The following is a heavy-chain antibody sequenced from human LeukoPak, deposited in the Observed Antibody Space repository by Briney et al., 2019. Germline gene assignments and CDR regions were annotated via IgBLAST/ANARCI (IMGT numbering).Heavy chain of an antibody. CDR1: GSTFTRCG. CDR3: ARDDHYDYVWGSYRPANWFDP. D-gene: IGHD3-16*02. V-gene: IGHV1-18*01. J-gene: IGHJ5*02. Sequence: ASVKVSCKASGSTFTRCGISWGRRSPGQGLGWLGWLSVYNVNTNYAQKLQGRVTMTTDTSTSTAYMELRSLRSDDTAVYYCARDDHYDYVWGSYRPANWFDPWGQGTLVTVSS. CDR2: LSVYNVNT.